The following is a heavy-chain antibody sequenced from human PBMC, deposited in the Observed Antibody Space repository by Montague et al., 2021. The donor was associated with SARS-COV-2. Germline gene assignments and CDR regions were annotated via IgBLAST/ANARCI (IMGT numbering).Heavy chain of an antibody. J-gene: IGHJ6*02. Sequence: SETLFLTCAASGGSISSSNWWSWVRQPPGKGLEWIGEIYHSGSTNYNPSLKSRVTISVDKSKNQFSLKLSSVTAADTAVYYCAREPYYYDSSGYPYYYYYGMDVWGQGTTVTVSS. CDR3: AREPYYYDSSGYPYYYYYGMDV. CDR2: IYHSGST. V-gene: IGHV4-4*02. D-gene: IGHD3-22*01. CDR1: GGSISSSNW.